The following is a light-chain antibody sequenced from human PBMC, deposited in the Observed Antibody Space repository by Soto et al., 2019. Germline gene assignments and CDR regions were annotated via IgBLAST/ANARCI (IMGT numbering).Light chain of an antibody. J-gene: IGKJ3*01. CDR2: DAS. CDR3: QKRSNWPPGPT. Sequence: EIVLTQSPATLSLSPGERATLSCRASQSVSSYLAWYQQKPGQAPRLLIYDASNRATGIPARFSGSGSGTDFTLTISSLEPEDFAVYYCQKRSNWPPGPTFGPGTKVDIK. CDR1: QSVSSY. V-gene: IGKV3-11*01.